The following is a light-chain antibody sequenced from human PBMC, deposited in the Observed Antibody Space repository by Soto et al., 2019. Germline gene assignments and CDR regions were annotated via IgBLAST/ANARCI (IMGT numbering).Light chain of an antibody. CDR3: LQDYNYPRT. CDR1: QGIRND. CDR2: AAS. Sequence: IQMTQSPSSLSASVGDRFTITCRASQGIRNDLGWFQQKPGKAPKLLIYAASSLQSGVPSRFSGSASGTDFTLTISSLQPEDFATYYCLQDYNYPRTFGQGTKVDIK. J-gene: IGKJ1*01. V-gene: IGKV1-6*01.